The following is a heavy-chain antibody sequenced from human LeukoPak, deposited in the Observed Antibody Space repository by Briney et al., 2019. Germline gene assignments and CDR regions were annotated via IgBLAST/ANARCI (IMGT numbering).Heavy chain of an antibody. V-gene: IGHV3-9*01. Sequence: GGSLRLSCAATGFTFKDYGMHCVRQPPGKALEWVSGINWYGGGTDYADSVKGRFTISRDNAKNSPYLQMTSLRPEDTALYYCAKHLRATNTYIFFGLDVWGQGTTVTVSS. CDR3: AKHLRATNTYIFFGLDV. J-gene: IGHJ6*02. CDR2: INWYGGGT. CDR1: GFTFKDYG. D-gene: IGHD1-26*01.